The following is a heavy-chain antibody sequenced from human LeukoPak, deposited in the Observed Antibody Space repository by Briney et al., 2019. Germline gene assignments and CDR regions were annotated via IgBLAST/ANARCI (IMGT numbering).Heavy chain of an antibody. D-gene: IGHD6-13*01. V-gene: IGHV1-46*01. CDR2: INPSGGST. Sequence: ASVKVYCKASGYTFTSYYMHWVRQAPGQGLEWMGIINPSGGSTSYAQKFQGRVTMTRDTSTSTVYMELSSLRSEDTAVYCCVTGIAAAGFVDYWGQGTLVTVSS. CDR3: VTGIAAAGFVDY. J-gene: IGHJ4*02. CDR1: GYTFTSYY.